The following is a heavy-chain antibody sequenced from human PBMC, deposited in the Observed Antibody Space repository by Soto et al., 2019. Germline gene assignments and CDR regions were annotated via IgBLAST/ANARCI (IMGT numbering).Heavy chain of an antibody. CDR1: GFTFSSYA. CDR2: ISASGGST. D-gene: IGHD6-6*01. Sequence: EVQLLESGGGLVQPGGSLRLSCAASGFTFSSYAMSWVRQAPGKGLEWVSAISASGGSTYYADSVKGRFTISRDNSRNTLSLQMNSLRAEDTAIYYCAKGLLAARQSYYYYMDVWGKGTTVTVSS. J-gene: IGHJ6*03. V-gene: IGHV3-23*01. CDR3: AKGLLAARQSYYYYMDV.